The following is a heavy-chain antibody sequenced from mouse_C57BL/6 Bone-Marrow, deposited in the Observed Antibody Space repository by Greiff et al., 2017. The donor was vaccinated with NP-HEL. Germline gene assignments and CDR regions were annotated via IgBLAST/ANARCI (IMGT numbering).Heavy chain of an antibody. D-gene: IGHD2-1*01. CDR3: ARGGGNYWFFDV. V-gene: IGHV1-81*01. J-gene: IGHJ1*03. Sequence: QVQLQQSGAELARPGASVKLSCKASGYTFTSYGISWVKQRTGQGLEWIGEIYPRSGNTYYNEKFKGKATLTADKSSSTAYMQLRSLTSGDSAVYFWARGGGNYWFFDVWGTGTTVSVSS. CDR2: IYPRSGNT. CDR1: GYTFTSYG.